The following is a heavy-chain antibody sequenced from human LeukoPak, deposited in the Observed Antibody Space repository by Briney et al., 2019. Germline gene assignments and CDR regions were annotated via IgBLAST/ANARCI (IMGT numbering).Heavy chain of an antibody. CDR3: ARDSSIGYDRVNFDY. V-gene: IGHV3-21*06. CDR1: AFPFSTYT. J-gene: IGHJ4*02. Sequence: NPGGSLRLSRAASAFPFSTYTMHWVRQAPGKGLEWVSSISSSSTFKHYADSLKGRFTISRDNARNSLFLQMNSLRAEDTAVYYCARDSSIGYDRVNFDYWGQGTLVTVSS. CDR2: ISSSSTFK. D-gene: IGHD3-22*01.